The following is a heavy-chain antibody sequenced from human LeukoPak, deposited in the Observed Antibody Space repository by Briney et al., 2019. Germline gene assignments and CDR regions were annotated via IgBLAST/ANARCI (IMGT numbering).Heavy chain of an antibody. J-gene: IGHJ4*02. CDR3: ARDPHIAAAGTIFDY. Sequence: PGGSLRLSCAASGFTFSSYEMNWVRQAPGKGLEWVSYISSSGSTAYYADSVKGRFTISRDNAKNSLYLQMNSLRDEDSAVYYCARDPHIAAAGTIFDYWGQGTLVTVSS. CDR2: ISSSGSTA. V-gene: IGHV3-48*03. CDR1: GFTFSSYE. D-gene: IGHD6-13*01.